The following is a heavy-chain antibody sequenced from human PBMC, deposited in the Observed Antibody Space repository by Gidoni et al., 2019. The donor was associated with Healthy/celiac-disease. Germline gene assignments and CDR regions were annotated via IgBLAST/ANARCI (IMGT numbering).Heavy chain of an antibody. V-gene: IGHV3-30-3*01. CDR2: ISYDGSNK. CDR1: GFPFSSYA. CDR3: ARNLGTEFYYYGMDV. J-gene: IGHJ6*02. Sequence: QVQLVESGGGVVQTGRSLRLSCAASGFPFSSYAMHWVRQAPGKGLEWVAVISYDGSNKYYADSVKGRFTISRDNSKNTLYLQMNSLRAEDTAVYYCARNLGTEFYYYGMDVWGQGTTVTVSS. D-gene: IGHD1-1*01.